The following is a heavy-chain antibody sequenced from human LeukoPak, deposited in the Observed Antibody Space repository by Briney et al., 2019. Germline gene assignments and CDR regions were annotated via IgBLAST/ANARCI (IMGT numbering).Heavy chain of an antibody. CDR2: ISSSSSYI. D-gene: IGHD3-10*01. J-gene: IGHJ4*02. V-gene: IGHV3-21*03. CDR3: TTYGSGRKFDY. Sequence: GGSLRLSCAASGFTFSTYSMNWVRQAPGKGLEWVSFISSSSSYIYYADSLKGRFTISRDNAKNSLYLQMNSLKSEDTAVYYCTTYGSGRKFDYWGQGILVTVSS. CDR1: GFTFSTYS.